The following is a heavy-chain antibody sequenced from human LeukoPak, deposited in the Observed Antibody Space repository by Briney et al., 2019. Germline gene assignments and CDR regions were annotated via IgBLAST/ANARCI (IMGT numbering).Heavy chain of an antibody. CDR3: ASGYYDSSGCLGYYFDY. J-gene: IGHJ4*02. D-gene: IGHD3-22*01. CDR1: GFTFSSYW. Sequence: GGSLRLSCAASGFTFSSYWMSWVRQAPGKGLEWVANIKQDGSEKYYVDSVKGRFTISRDNAKNSLYLQMNSLRAEDTAVYYCASGYYDSSGCLGYYFDYWGQGTLVTVSS. V-gene: IGHV3-7*01. CDR2: IKQDGSEK.